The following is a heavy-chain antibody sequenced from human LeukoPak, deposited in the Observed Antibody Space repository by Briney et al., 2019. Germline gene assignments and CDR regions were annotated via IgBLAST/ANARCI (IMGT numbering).Heavy chain of an antibody. V-gene: IGHV4-4*07. CDR1: GGSISSYS. D-gene: IGHD3-22*01. J-gene: IGHJ4*02. CDR3: ASTGSDSSGIDY. CDR2: IYTSGNT. Sequence: SETLSLTCTVSGGSISSYSWSWIRQPAGKGLEWVGRIYTSGNTNYNASLKSRVTMSVDTSKNQFSLKLSSVTAADTAVYYCASTGSDSSGIDYWGQGTLVTVSS.